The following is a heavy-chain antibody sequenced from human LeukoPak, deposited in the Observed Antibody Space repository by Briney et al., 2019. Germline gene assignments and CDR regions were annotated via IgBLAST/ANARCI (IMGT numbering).Heavy chain of an antibody. D-gene: IGHD5-24*01. V-gene: IGHV1-69*05. CDR3: AREDDGYNPTGY. Sequence: SVKVSCKASGGTFSSYAISWVRQAPGQGLEWMGGIIPIFGTANSAQKFQGRVTITTDESTSTAYMELSSLRSEDTAVYYCAREDDGYNPTGYWGQGTLVTVSS. CDR2: IIPIFGTA. CDR1: GGTFSSYA. J-gene: IGHJ4*02.